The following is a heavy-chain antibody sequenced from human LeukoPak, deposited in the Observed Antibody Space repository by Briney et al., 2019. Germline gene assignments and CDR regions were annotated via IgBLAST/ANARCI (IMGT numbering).Heavy chain of an antibody. Sequence: AGGSLRLSCAASGFTFSNYAMRWVRQAPGKGLEWVSGISGSGDSTYYADSVKGRFTISRDNAKNSLYLQMNSLRAEDTAVYYCARDQTPFVWGQGTLVTVSS. CDR2: ISGSGDST. V-gene: IGHV3-23*01. J-gene: IGHJ4*02. CDR1: GFTFSNYA. CDR3: ARDQTPFV.